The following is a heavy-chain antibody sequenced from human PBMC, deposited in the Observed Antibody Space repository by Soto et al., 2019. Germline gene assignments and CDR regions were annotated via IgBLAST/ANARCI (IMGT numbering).Heavy chain of an antibody. Sequence: QVQLQESGPGLVKPSETLSLTCTVSGGSISSYYWSWIRQPPGKGLEWIGYIYYSGSTNYNPSLRSRVTISVDTSKNQFSLKLSSVTAADTAVYYCARVELLLLTGYYYYYMDVWGKGTTVTVSS. V-gene: IGHV4-59*01. J-gene: IGHJ6*03. CDR2: IYYSGST. CDR1: GGSISSYY. CDR3: ARVELLLLTGYYYYYMDV. D-gene: IGHD3-3*01.